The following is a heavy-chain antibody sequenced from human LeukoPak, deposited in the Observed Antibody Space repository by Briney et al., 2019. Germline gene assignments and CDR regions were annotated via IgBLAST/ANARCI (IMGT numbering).Heavy chain of an antibody. D-gene: IGHD3-16*01. V-gene: IGHV4-39*01. CDR1: GGSISSSSYY. CDR2: IYYSGST. J-gene: IGHJ3*02. CDR3: ARPGGGLLRGAFDI. Sequence: SETLSLTCTVSGGSISSSSYYWGWIRQPPGKGLEWIGSIYYSGSTYYNPSLKSRVTISVDTSKNQFSLKLSSVTAADTAVYYCARPGGGLLRGAFDIWGQGTMVTVSS.